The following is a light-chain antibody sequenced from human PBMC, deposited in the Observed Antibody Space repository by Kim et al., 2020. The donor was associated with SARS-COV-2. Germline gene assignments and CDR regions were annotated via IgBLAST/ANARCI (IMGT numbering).Light chain of an antibody. J-gene: IGKJ4*01. CDR3: QQYISYPLT. CDR1: HDISNY. Sequence: DIQMTQSPSSLSASVGDRVTITCRASHDISNYLAWFQQKPGKAPKSLLYTASDLQSGVPSRFSGSGSGTDFTLTISNLQPEDFATYYCQQYISYPLTFGGGSKVDIK. V-gene: IGKV1-16*01. CDR2: TAS.